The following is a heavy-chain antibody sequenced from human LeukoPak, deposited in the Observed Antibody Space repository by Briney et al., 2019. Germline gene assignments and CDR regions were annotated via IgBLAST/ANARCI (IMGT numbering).Heavy chain of an antibody. D-gene: IGHD3-16*01. CDR3: TRERRGSYYAFES. V-gene: IGHV3-11*01. Sequence: GGSLRLSCAASGFSISDYQLSWVRQAPGKGLEGMSYITASGRSTNYADSLKGRFTISKDNAKNSVVLQMNSLRAEDTAVYYCTRERRGSYYAFESWGQGTQVSVSS. J-gene: IGHJ4*02. CDR2: ITASGRST. CDR1: GFSISDYQ.